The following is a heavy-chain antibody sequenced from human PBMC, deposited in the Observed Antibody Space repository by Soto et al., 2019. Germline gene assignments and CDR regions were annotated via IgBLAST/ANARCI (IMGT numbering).Heavy chain of an antibody. CDR1: GYTFTSYG. J-gene: IGHJ5*02. D-gene: IGHD3-10*01. Sequence: ASVKVSCKASGYTFTSYGIIWVRHAPGQGLEWMGWISAYNGNTNYAQKLQGRVTMTTDTSTSTAYRELRSLRSDDTAVYYCARTMVRGFWFDPWGQGTLVTVSS. CDR2: ISAYNGNT. V-gene: IGHV1-18*01. CDR3: ARTMVRGFWFDP.